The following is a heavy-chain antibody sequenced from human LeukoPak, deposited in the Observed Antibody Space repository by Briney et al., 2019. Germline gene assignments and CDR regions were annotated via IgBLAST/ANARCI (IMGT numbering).Heavy chain of an antibody. CDR2: ISSSSSYI. CDR1: GFTFSSYS. J-gene: IGHJ4*02. D-gene: IGHD3-3*02. V-gene: IGHV3-21*01. Sequence: GGSLRLSCAASGFTFSSYSMNWVRQAPGKGLEWVSSISSSSSYIYYADSVKGRFTISRDNAKNSLYLQMNSLRAEDTAVYYCARDGHFETGSDYWGQGTLVTVSS. CDR3: ARDGHFETGSDY.